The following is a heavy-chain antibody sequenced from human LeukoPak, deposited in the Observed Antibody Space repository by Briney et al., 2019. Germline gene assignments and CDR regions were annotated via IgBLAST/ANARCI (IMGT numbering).Heavy chain of an antibody. CDR2: IYYSGST. D-gene: IGHD5-18*01. CDR1: GGSISSSNYY. CDR3: ARWDTAMVDFDY. J-gene: IGHJ4*02. Sequence: SETLSLTCIVSGGSISSSNYYWGWIRQPPGKGLEWIGSIYYSGSTYCNPSLKSRLTISLDTSKNQISLKLSSVTAADTAVYYCARWDTAMVDFDYWGQGTLVTVSS. V-gene: IGHV4-39*07.